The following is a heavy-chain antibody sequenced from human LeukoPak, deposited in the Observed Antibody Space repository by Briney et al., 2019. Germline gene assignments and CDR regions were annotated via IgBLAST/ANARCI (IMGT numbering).Heavy chain of an antibody. D-gene: IGHD6-13*01. J-gene: IGHJ4*02. CDR2: ISSSSSYI. CDR3: ARDDGRSWYYFDY. Sequence: GGSLRLSCAASGFTFSSYSMNWVRQAPGKGLEWVSSISSSSSYIYYADSVKGRFTISRDNAKNSLYLQMNSLRAEDTAVYYCARDDGRSWYYFDYWGQGTLATVSS. V-gene: IGHV3-21*01. CDR1: GFTFSSYS.